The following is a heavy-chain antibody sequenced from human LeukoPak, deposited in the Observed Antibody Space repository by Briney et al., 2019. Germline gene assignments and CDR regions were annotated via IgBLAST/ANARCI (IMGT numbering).Heavy chain of an antibody. J-gene: IGHJ4*02. D-gene: IGHD5-24*01. CDR1: GFTFRTYS. CDR2: VSADGRTQ. CDR3: AREFGHNRWYFDY. Sequence: GGSLRLSCAASGFTFRTYSIHWVRQAPGKGLEWVTVVSADGRTQLYSDSVKGRFTISRDNSLNTLHLQMNSLRAEDTAVYYCAREFGHNRWYFDYWGQGALVTVSS. V-gene: IGHV3-30*03.